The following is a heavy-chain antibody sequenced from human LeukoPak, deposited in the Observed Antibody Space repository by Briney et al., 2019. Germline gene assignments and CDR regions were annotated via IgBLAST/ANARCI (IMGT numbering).Heavy chain of an antibody. V-gene: IGHV1-18*01. D-gene: IGHD1-7*01. J-gene: IGHJ5*02. CDR2: ISAYNGNT. CDR3: VRAGNWNYDGGNWFDP. Sequence: GASVKVSCKASGYTFTSYGISWVRQAPGQGLEWMGWISAYNGNTNYAQKLQGRVTMTTDTSTSTAYMELRSLRSDDTAVYYCVRAGNWNYDGGNWFDPWGQGTLVTVSS. CDR1: GYTFTSYG.